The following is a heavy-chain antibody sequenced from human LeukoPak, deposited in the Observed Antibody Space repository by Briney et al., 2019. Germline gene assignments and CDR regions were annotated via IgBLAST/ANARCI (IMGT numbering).Heavy chain of an antibody. Sequence: GGSLRLSCAASGFTFSSYSMNWVRRASGKGLEWVSSISSSNSYIYYADSVKGRFTISRDNAKNSLYLQMNSLRAEDTAVYYCARDLRVVVAAQFNPDYWGQGTLVTVSS. J-gene: IGHJ4*02. CDR2: ISSSNSYI. V-gene: IGHV3-21*01. CDR3: ARDLRVVVAAQFNPDY. CDR1: GFTFSSYS. D-gene: IGHD2-15*01.